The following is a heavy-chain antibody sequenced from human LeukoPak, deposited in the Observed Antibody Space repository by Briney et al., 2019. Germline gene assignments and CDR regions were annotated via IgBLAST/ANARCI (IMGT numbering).Heavy chain of an antibody. Sequence: GESLKISCKASGNSFTAYWIGWVRQMPGKGLEWMGIIYPGDSDTRYSPSFQGQVTISADKSISTAYLQWSSLKASDTAMYYCARHARDYDPYCFDYWGQGTLVTVSS. D-gene: IGHD3-22*01. CDR1: GNSFTAYW. CDR2: IYPGDSDT. CDR3: ARHARDYDPYCFDY. J-gene: IGHJ4*02. V-gene: IGHV5-51*01.